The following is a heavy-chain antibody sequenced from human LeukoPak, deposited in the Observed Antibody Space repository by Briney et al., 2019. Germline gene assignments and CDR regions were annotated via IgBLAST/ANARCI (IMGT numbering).Heavy chain of an antibody. CDR1: GGSISSYY. Sequence: PSETLSLTCTVSGGSISSYYWSWIRQPPGKGLEWIGYIYYSGSTYYNPSLKSRVTISVDTSKNQFSLKLSSVTAADTAVYYCARLVDPYYFDYWGQGTLVTVSS. CDR3: ARLVDPYYFDY. D-gene: IGHD6-19*01. V-gene: IGHV4-59*06. CDR2: IYYSGST. J-gene: IGHJ4*02.